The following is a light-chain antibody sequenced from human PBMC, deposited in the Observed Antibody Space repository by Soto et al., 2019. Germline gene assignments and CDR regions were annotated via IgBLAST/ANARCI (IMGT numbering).Light chain of an antibody. J-gene: IGKJ4*01. V-gene: IGKV1-33*01. CDR3: QQYENLALT. CDR1: QDIRSD. CDR2: DAS. Sequence: DIQLTQSPSSLSASVGDRVSITCQASQDIRSDLLWFQQKPGEAPKLLIFDASNLKTGVPSRFSGSGSGTHFTFIISSLQAEDVATYFCQQYENLALTFGGGTKVVI.